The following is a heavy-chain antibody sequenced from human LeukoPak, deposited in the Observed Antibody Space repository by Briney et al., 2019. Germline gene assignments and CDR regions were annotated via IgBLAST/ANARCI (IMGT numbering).Heavy chain of an antibody. J-gene: IGHJ4*02. D-gene: IGHD6-19*01. Sequence: SETLSLTCTVSGGSIRSSNFFWGWVRQSPGKGLEWIGSIYHEGNTYYNPSLKSRVTISVDTSKNQFSLKLSSVTAADTAVYYCARHSSGWYQGDYWGQGTLVTVSS. V-gene: IGHV4-39*07. CDR3: ARHSSGWYQGDY. CDR2: IYHEGNT. CDR1: GGSIRSSNFF.